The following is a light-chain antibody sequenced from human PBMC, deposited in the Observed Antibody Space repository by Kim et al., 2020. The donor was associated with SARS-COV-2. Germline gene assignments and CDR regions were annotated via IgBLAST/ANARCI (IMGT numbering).Light chain of an antibody. Sequence: DVQMTQSPSSVSASVGDRVTITCRASHDVSTWVAWYQQKPGTAPKLLIYGASILVSGVPSRFSGSGSGTEFTLTISSLQPEDFAIYFCQETHNFPPGLTFGGGTKVDIK. J-gene: IGKJ4*01. CDR3: QETHNFPPGLT. V-gene: IGKV1-12*01. CDR2: GAS. CDR1: HDVSTW.